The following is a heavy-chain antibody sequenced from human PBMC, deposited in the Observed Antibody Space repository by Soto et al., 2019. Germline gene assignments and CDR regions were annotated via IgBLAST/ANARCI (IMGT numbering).Heavy chain of an antibody. Sequence: VGSLRLSCAASGFTFSSYGMHWVRQAPGKGLEWVAVISYDGSNKYYADSVKGRFTISRDNSKNTLYLQMNSLRAEDTAVYYCAKDPGYWGQGTPVTVSS. V-gene: IGHV3-30*18. J-gene: IGHJ4*02. CDR1: GFTFSSYG. CDR3: AKDPGY. CDR2: ISYDGSNK.